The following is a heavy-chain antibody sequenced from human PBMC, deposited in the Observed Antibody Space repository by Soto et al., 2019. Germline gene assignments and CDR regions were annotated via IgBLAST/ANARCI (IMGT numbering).Heavy chain of an antibody. D-gene: IGHD1-1*01. CDR2: MNPNSGNT. CDR3: VRRASSGTLNWFDP. V-gene: IGHV1-8*01. Sequence: ASVKVSCKXSESTFMSYDISWVRQATGQGLEWMGWMNPNSGNTGYALKFQGRVSMTRNTSIYTVYLELSSLASDDTAVYYCVRRASSGTLNWFDPWGQGTLVTVSS. J-gene: IGHJ5*02. CDR1: ESTFMSYD.